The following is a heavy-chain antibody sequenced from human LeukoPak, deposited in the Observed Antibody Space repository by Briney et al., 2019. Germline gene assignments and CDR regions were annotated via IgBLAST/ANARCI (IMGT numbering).Heavy chain of an antibody. CDR2: TYYRSKWYS. CDR1: ADSVSNNGAT. CDR3: ARGPGRLDP. D-gene: IGHD1-14*01. Sequence: SQTLSLTCAISADSVSNNGATWNWVRHPPPRGLEWLGKTYYRSKWYSHYAVSVKSRITINPDTSKNQFSLQLSSVTPEETAVYCCARGPGRLDPWGQGTLVTVSS. J-gene: IGHJ5*02. V-gene: IGHV6-1*01.